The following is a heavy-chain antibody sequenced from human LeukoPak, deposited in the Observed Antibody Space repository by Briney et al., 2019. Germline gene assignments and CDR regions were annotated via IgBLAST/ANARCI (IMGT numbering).Heavy chain of an antibody. CDR2: INHSGST. CDR3: ARAAQGDCSSTSCDGRGLWFYDY. J-gene: IGHJ4*02. CDR1: GGSFSGYY. V-gene: IGHV4-34*01. Sequence: SETLSLTCAVYGGSFSGYYWSWIRQPPGKGLEWIGEINHSGSTNYNPSLKSRVTISVDTSKNQFSLKLSSVTAADTAVYYCARAAQGDCSSTSCDGRGLWFYDYWGQGTLVTVSS. D-gene: IGHD2-2*01.